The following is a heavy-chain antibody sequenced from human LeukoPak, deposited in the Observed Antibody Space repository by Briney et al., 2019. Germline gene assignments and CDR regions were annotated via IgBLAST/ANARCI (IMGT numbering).Heavy chain of an antibody. D-gene: IGHD6-13*01. CDR2: IYTSGST. CDR3: ARAWSSSSWYGFDY. J-gene: IGHJ4*02. V-gene: IGHV4-4*07. CDR1: GGSISSYY. Sequence: KPSETLSLTCTVSGGSISSYYWSWLRQPAGKGLEWIGRIYTSGSTNYNPSLKSRVTMSVDTSKNQFSLKLSSVTAADTAVYYCARAWSSSSWYGFDYWGQGTLVTVSS.